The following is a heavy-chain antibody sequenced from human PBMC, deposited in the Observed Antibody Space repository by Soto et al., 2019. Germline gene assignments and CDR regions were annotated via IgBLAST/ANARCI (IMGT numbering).Heavy chain of an antibody. Sequence: EVQLVESGGGLVKPGGSLRLSCAASGFTFSSYTMNWVRQAPGKGLEWVSSIRSSSSYTFYADSVKGRFTISRDNAKNSLYLQMDSLRGEDTEGYYCAREGGSSPWGMDVWGQGTTVTVSS. CDR1: GFTFSSYT. J-gene: IGHJ6*02. D-gene: IGHD1-26*01. V-gene: IGHV3-21*01. CDR2: IRSSSSYT. CDR3: AREGGSSPWGMDV.